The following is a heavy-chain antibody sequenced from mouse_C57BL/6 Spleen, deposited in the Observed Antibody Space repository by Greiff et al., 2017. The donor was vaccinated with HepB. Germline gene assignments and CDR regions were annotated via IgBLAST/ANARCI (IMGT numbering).Heavy chain of an antibody. D-gene: IGHD2-1*01. J-gene: IGHJ4*01. CDR2: IDPSDSET. CDR1: GYTFTSYW. V-gene: IGHV1-52*01. Sequence: QVQLQQPGAELVRPGSSVKLSCKASGYTFTSYWMHWVKQRPIQGLEWIGNIDPSDSETHYNQKFKDKAKLTVDKSSSTAYMQLSSLTSEDSAVYYCARDGNYAGYAMDYWGQGTSVTVSS. CDR3: ARDGNYAGYAMDY.